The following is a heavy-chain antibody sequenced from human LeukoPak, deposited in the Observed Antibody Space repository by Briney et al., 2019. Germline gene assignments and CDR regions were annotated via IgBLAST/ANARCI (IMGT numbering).Heavy chain of an antibody. CDR3: AKGRWGSETFHTWDY. CDR1: GFTFGNYA. D-gene: IGHD3-16*01. Sequence: GGSLRLSCAASGFTFGNYAMSWVRQAPGKGLEWVSGISGSGGSTYYADSVKGRFTISRDNSRNTLYLQMNSLRAEDTAGYYCAKGRWGSETFHTWDYWGQGTLVTVSS. V-gene: IGHV3-23*01. CDR2: ISGSGGST. J-gene: IGHJ4*02.